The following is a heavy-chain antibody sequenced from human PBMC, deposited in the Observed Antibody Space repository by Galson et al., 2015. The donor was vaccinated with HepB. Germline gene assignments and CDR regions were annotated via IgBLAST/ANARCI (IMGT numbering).Heavy chain of an antibody. V-gene: IGHV1-69*13. CDR2: IIPIFGTA. D-gene: IGHD6-19*01. Sequence: SVKVSCKASGGTFSSYAISWVRQAPGQGLEWMGGIIPIFGTANYAQKFQGRVTITADESTSTAYMELSSLRSEDTAVYYCAISSGWRRDNWYFDLWGRGTLVTVSS. CDR3: AISSGWRRDNWYFDL. J-gene: IGHJ2*01. CDR1: GGTFSSYA.